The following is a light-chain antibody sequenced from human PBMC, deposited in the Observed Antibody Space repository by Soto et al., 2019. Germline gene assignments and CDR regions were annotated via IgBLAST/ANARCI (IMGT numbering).Light chain of an antibody. CDR1: QSVSSS. J-gene: IGKJ1*01. Sequence: EVVMTQSPATLSVSPGERATLSCRASQSVSSSLAWYQQTPGQAPRLLIYGASTRATGIPARFSGSGSGTEFTLTISSLQSEDFAVYFCQQYNNWPKTFGQGTKVAIK. CDR3: QQYNNWPKT. V-gene: IGKV3-15*01. CDR2: GAS.